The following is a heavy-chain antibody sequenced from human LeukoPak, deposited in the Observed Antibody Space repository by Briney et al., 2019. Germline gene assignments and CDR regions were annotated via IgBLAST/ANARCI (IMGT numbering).Heavy chain of an antibody. CDR1: GGSISSYY. D-gene: IGHD3-10*01. Sequence: SETLSLTCTVSGGSISSYYWSWIRQPPGKGLEWIGYIYYSGSANYNPSLKSPVTISVDTSKNQFSLKLSSVTAADTAVYYCARGVAPIYYGSGSGYYYYYMDVWGKGTTVTVSS. V-gene: IGHV4-59*01. CDR3: ARGVAPIYYGSGSGYYYYYMDV. J-gene: IGHJ6*03. CDR2: IYYSGSA.